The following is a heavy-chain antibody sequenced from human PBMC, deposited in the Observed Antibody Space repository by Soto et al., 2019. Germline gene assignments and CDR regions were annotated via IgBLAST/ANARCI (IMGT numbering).Heavy chain of an antibody. Sequence: PVGSLRLSGAASGFPFSSYAMSWVRQAPGKGLEWVSAISGSGGSTYYADSVKGRFTISRDNSKNTLYLQMNSLRAEDTAVYYCAKDRRYYYDSSGSDSHFDYWGQGTLVTVSS. J-gene: IGHJ4*02. V-gene: IGHV3-23*01. CDR1: GFPFSSYA. CDR2: ISGSGGST. CDR3: AKDRRYYYDSSGSDSHFDY. D-gene: IGHD3-22*01.